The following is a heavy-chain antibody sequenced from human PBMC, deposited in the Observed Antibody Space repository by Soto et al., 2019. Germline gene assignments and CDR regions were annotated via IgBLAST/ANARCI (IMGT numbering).Heavy chain of an antibody. CDR2: IYYSGST. CDR3: ARGDYSNYYWFDP. V-gene: IGHV4-31*03. J-gene: IGHJ5*02. D-gene: IGHD4-4*01. CDR1: GGSISSGGYY. Sequence: QVQLQESGPGLVKPSQTLSLTYTVSGGSISSGGYYWSWIRQHPGKGLEWIGYIYYSGSTYYNPSLKSRVTISVVTSKNQFSLKLSSVTAADTAVYYCARGDYSNYYWFDPWGQGTLVTVSS.